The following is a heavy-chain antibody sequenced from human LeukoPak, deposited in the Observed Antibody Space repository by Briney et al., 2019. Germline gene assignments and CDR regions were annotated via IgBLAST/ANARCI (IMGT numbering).Heavy chain of an antibody. CDR2: INLNSGGT. J-gene: IGHJ6*02. Sequence: ASVKVSCKASGYTFTGYYMHWVRQAPGQGLEWMGWINLNSGGTNYAQKFQGRVTITADKSTSTAYMELSSLRSEDTAVYYCARGERLGGMDVWGQGTTVTVSS. V-gene: IGHV1-2*02. CDR3: ARGERLGGMDV. D-gene: IGHD3-16*01. CDR1: GYTFTGYY.